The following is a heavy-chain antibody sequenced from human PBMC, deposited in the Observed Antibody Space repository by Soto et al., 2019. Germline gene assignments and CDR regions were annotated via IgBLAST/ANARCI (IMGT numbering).Heavy chain of an antibody. V-gene: IGHV3-23*01. CDR2: IGTAGAVT. D-gene: IGHD6-13*01. CDR1: VFTFTDYA. Sequence: GGSLRLSCAASVFTFTDYAMTWVRQAPGEWLEDVSGIGTAGAVTXXAESVKGRXPISSDNSKNTXYLQMXSLGAEDTAVYYCAKMGSSCAPVDYWGQGX. J-gene: IGHJ4*02. CDR3: AKMGSSCAPVDY.